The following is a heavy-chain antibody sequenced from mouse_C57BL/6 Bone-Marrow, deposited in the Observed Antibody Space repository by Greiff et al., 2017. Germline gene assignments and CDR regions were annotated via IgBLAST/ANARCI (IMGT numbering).Heavy chain of an antibody. CDR2: IDPSDSYT. Sequence: QVQLKQPGAELVMPGASVKLSCKASGYTFTSYWMHWVKQRPGQGLEWIGEIDPSDSYTNYNQKFKGKSTLTVDKSSSTAYMQLSSLTSEDSAVYYCARDYPFAYWGQGTLVTVSA. CDR3: ARDYPFAY. CDR1: GYTFTSYW. D-gene: IGHD5-5*01. V-gene: IGHV1-69*01. J-gene: IGHJ3*01.